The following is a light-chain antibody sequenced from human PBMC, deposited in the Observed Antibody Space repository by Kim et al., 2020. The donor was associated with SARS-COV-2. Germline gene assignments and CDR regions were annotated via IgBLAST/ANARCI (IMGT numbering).Light chain of an antibody. V-gene: IGLV2-14*04. CDR3: SSYTSSSTPV. CDR1: SRDVGGYNY. Sequence: QSITISGTGTSRDVGGYNYVSWYQQPPGKAPKLMIYDVSKRPSGVSNRFSGSKSGNTASLTISGLQAEDEADYYCSSYTSSSTPVFGTGTKVTVL. J-gene: IGLJ1*01. CDR2: DVS.